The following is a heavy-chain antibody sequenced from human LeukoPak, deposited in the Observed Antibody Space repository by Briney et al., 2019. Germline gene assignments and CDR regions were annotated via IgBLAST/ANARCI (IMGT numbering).Heavy chain of an antibody. CDR1: GYTFTTYA. V-gene: IGHV1-3*04. J-gene: IGHJ4*02. CDR3: ARNGGGLGY. Sequence: ASVKVSCKASGYTFTTYAMIWVRQAPGQRLEWMGWINTGDGYTTYSQEFQGRVTLTRDTSASTAYMELSSLRSEDTAVYYCARNGGGLGYWGQGTLVTVSS. CDR2: INTGDGYT. D-gene: IGHD3-10*01.